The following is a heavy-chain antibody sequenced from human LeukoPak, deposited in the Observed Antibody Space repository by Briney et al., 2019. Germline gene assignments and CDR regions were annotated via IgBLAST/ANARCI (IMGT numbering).Heavy chain of an antibody. D-gene: IGHD5-12*01. CDR1: GFTFSSYG. J-gene: IGHJ4*02. V-gene: IGHV3-33*06. CDR2: IWYGGSNK. CDR3: AKDQDVATTATFDY. Sequence: PGGSLRLSCAASGFTFSSYGMHWVRQALGKGLEWVAVIWYGGSNKYYADSVKGRFTISRDNSKNTLYLQMNSLRAEDTAVYYCAKDQDVATTATFDYWGPGTLVTVSS.